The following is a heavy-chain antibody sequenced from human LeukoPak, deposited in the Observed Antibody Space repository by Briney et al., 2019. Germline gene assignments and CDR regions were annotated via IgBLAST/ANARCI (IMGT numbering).Heavy chain of an antibody. CDR1: GFTFSSYW. V-gene: IGHV3-7*01. Sequence: PGGSLRLSCAASGFTFSSYWMSWVRQAPGKGLEWVANIKQDGSEKYYVDSVKGRFTISRDNAKNSLYLQMNSLRAEDTAAYYCARSGPSGSLDYWGQGTLVTASS. CDR2: IKQDGSEK. CDR3: ARSGPSGSLDY. D-gene: IGHD1-26*01. J-gene: IGHJ4*02.